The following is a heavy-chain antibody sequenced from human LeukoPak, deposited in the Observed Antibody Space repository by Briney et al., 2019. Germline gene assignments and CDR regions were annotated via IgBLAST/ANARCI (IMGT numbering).Heavy chain of an antibody. CDR2: MNPKTGGT. CDR3: ARGLNVVVPAAINYYYGMDV. CDR1: GYTFTIYD. V-gene: IGHV1-8*01. J-gene: IGHJ6*02. D-gene: IGHD2-2*01. Sequence: ASVKVSCKASGYTFTIYDINWVRQAPGQGLEYMGWMNPKTGGTVYAQKFQGRVTMTRDASISTAYMELSSLRSEDTAVYYCARGLNVVVPAAINYYYGMDVWGQGTTVTVSS.